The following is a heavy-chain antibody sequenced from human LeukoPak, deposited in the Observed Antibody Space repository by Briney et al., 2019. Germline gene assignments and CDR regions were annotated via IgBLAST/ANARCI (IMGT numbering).Heavy chain of an antibody. Sequence: GASVKVSFKGTGYTYIDYYVHWVRQAPGQGLEWMGWVNPNSGVTNYAQKFQGRVTMTRDTSISTAYMELSSLRSDDTAVYYCSRVGAYGSGSYLVYWGQGSLVTVSS. D-gene: IGHD3-10*01. CDR3: SRVGAYGSGSYLVY. CDR1: GYTYIDYY. CDR2: VNPNSGVT. V-gene: IGHV1-2*02. J-gene: IGHJ4*02.